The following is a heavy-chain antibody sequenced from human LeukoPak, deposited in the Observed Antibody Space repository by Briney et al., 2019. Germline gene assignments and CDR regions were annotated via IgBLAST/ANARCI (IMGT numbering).Heavy chain of an antibody. D-gene: IGHD1/OR15-1a*01. V-gene: IGHV1-46*01. CDR3: ATGVLGPGQPLGLTTNYYYYYGMDV. Sequence: ASVKVSCKASGYTFTSYYMHWVRQAPGQGLEWMGIINPSGGSTSYAQKFQGRVTMTEDTSTDTAYMELSSLRSEDTAVYYCATGVLGPGQPLGLTTNYYYYYGMDVWGQGTTVTVSS. CDR2: INPSGGST. J-gene: IGHJ6*02. CDR1: GYTFTSYY.